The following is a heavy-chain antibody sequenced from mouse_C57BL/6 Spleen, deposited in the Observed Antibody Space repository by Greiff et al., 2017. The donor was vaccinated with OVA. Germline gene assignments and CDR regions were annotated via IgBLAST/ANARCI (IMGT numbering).Heavy chain of an antibody. D-gene: IGHD2-2*01. CDR2: IWGVGST. CDR3: ATTYGYDGFAY. CDR1: GFSLTSYG. Sequence: VKLMESGPGLVAPSQSLSITCTVSGFSLTSYGVDWVRQSPGKGLEWLGVIWGVGSTNYNSALKSRLSISKDNSKSQVFLKMNSLQTDDTAMYYCATTYGYDGFAYWGQGTLVTVSA. V-gene: IGHV2-6*01. J-gene: IGHJ3*01.